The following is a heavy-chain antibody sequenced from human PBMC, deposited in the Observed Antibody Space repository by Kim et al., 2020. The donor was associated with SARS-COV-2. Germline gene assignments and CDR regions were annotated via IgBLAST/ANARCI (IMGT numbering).Heavy chain of an antibody. Sequence: SETLSLTCTVSGGSISSYYWSWIRQPPGKGLEWIGYIYYSGSTNYNPSLKSRVTISVDTSKNQFSLKLSSVTAADTAVYYCARMGLVDGYVHLYYFDYWGQGSLVTVSS. CDR2: IYYSGST. CDR3: ARMGLVDGYVHLYYFDY. J-gene: IGHJ4*02. V-gene: IGHV4-59*01. D-gene: IGHD5-12*01. CDR1: GGSISSYY.